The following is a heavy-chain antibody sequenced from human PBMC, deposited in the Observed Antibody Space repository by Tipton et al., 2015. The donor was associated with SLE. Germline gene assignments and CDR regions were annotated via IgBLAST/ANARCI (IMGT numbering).Heavy chain of an antibody. D-gene: IGHD2/OR15-2a*01. CDR3: ARDQTASI. V-gene: IGHV3-21*01. CDR1: GFTFSYYA. J-gene: IGHJ4*02. CDR2: ISSSSSYI. Sequence: SLRLSCAASGFTFSYYALSWVRQAPGKGLEWVSSISSSSSYIYYADSVKGRFTISRDNAKNSLYLQMNSLRAEDTAVYYCARDQTASIWGQGTLVTVSS.